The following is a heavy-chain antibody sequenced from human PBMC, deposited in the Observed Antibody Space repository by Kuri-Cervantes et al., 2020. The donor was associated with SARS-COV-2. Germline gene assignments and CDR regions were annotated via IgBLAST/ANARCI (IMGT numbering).Heavy chain of an antibody. Sequence: SVNVSCKASGYTFTGYYMHWVRQAPGQGLEWMGGIIPVDGIANYSQKFQGRVTITADESTSTAYMELSSLRSEDTAVFYCARESLGSGTLSGFYYMDVWGKGTTVTVSS. J-gene: IGHJ6*03. V-gene: IGHV1-69*10. CDR2: IIPVDGIA. D-gene: IGHD3-10*01. CDR3: ARESLGSGTLSGFYYMDV. CDR1: GYTFTGYY.